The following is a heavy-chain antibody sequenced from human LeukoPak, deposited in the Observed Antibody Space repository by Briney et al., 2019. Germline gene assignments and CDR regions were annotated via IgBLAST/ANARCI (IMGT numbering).Heavy chain of an antibody. CDR3: ARHGNAGTFSSWFVP. CDR2: LDPSDSYT. CDR1: GYTFSSYW. Sequence: GESLRISCKGSGYTFSSYWISWVRQMPGKGLEWKGTLDPSDSYTNYSPSFQGLVTISADKSISTAYLQWSSLKASDTAIYYCARHGNAGTFSSWFVPWGQGTLVTVSS. V-gene: IGHV5-10-1*01. J-gene: IGHJ5*02. D-gene: IGHD1-1*01.